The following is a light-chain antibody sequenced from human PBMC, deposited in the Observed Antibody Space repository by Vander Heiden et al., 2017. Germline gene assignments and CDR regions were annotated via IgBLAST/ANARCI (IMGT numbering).Light chain of an antibody. V-gene: IGKV3-20*01. CDR3: QQYHASPRT. CDR1: QSFSSNY. J-gene: IGKJ1*01. CDR2: GAT. Sequence: EIVLTQPPGTLSLSPGERGTLSCRASQSFSSNYLAWYQQKPGQAPRLLIYGATNRATGIPDRFSGSGSGTDFTLTISRLEPEDFAVYYCQQYHASPRTFGQGTNVEIK.